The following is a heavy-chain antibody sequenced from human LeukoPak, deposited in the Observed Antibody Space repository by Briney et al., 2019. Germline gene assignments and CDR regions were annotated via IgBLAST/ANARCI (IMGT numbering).Heavy chain of an antibody. CDR1: GGSISSSSYY. V-gene: IGHV4-39*07. J-gene: IGHJ3*02. CDR3: ARRNPQDDAFDI. Sequence: SETLSLTCTVSGGSISSSSYYWGWIRQPPGKGLEWIGSIYYSGSTYYNPSLKSRVTISVDRSKNQFSLKLSSVTAADTAVYYCARRNPQDDAFDIWGQGTMVTVSS. CDR2: IYYSGST.